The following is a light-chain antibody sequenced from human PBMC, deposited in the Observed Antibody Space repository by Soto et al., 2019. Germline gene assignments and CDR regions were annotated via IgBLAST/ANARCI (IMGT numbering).Light chain of an antibody. CDR1: SSDVGGYRY. CDR3: TSYLSGSTHHV. CDR2: KVN. Sequence: QSALTQPASVSGSPGQSITISCTGTSSDVGGYRYVSWFQQHPGKAPKLVIYKVNNRRSGLSNRFSCSKSGNAASLTISGLHAEDEADYFCTSYLSGSTHHVFGTGTKLTVL. V-gene: IGLV2-14*03. J-gene: IGLJ1*01.